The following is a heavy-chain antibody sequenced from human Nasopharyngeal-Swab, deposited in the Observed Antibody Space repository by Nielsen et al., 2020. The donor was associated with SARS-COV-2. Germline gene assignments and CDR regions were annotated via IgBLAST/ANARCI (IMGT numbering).Heavy chain of an antibody. D-gene: IGHD3-9*01. V-gene: IGHV3-30*18. CDR3: AKDGEVAAVRYYFDY. J-gene: IGHJ4*02. CDR2: LSNDGGDK. CDR1: GFTFSRYG. Sequence: GGSLRLSCAASGFTFSRYGMHWVRQVPGKGLEWVAVLSNDGGDKYYADSVKGRFTISRDNSKNTLYLQMNSLRPEDTAVYYCAKDGEVAAVRYYFDYWGQGTLVTVSS.